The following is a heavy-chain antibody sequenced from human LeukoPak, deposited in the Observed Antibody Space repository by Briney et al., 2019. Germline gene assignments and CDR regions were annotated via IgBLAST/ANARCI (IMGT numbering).Heavy chain of an antibody. CDR2: ISSSSSTI. CDR3: ARDRGLYSYGDSKDY. V-gene: IGHV3-48*01. J-gene: IGHJ4*02. Sequence: PGGSLRLSCAASGFTFSSYSMNWVRQAPGKGLEWVSYISSSSSTIYYADSVKGRFTISRDNAKNSLYLQMNSLRAEDTAVYYCARDRGLYSYGDSKDYWGQGTLVTVSS. CDR1: GFTFSSYS. D-gene: IGHD5-18*01.